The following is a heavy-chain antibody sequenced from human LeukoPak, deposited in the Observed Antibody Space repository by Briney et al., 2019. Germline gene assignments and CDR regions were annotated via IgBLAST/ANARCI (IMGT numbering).Heavy chain of an antibody. CDR1: GFTFSFYT. J-gene: IGHJ5*02. CDR2: ISTNGDST. CDR3: AREVDGGFDP. V-gene: IGHV3-64*01. Sequence: PGGSLRLSCEASGFTFSFYTMHWVRQAPGKGLVSVSAISTNGDSTYYVNSVKDRFTISRDNSKNTLYLQMGSLRVEDMAVYYCAREVDGGFDPWGQGTLVTVSS. D-gene: IGHD3-16*01.